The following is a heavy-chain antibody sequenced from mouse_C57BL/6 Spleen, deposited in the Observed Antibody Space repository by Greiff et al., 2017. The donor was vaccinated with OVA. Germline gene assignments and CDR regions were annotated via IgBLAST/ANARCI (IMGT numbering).Heavy chain of an antibody. Sequence: QVQLKQSGPGLVAPSQSLSITCTVSGFSLTSYGVDWVRQSPGKGLEWLGVIWGVGSTNYNSALKSRLSISKDNSKSPVFLKMNSLQTDDTAMYYCASGAYSRFAYWGQGTLVTVSA. CDR2: IWGVGST. CDR3: ASGAYSRFAY. D-gene: IGHD2-5*01. J-gene: IGHJ3*01. CDR1: GFSLTSYG. V-gene: IGHV2-6*01.